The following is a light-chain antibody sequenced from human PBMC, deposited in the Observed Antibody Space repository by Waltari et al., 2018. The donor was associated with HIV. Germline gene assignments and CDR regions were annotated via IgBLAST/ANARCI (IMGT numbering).Light chain of an antibody. Sequence: QSVLTQPPSASGTPGQRVTISCSGSSSNIGIKTVNWFQQLPGTAPKLLIYNNNQRPSGVPDRFSGSKSGTSASLAISGLQSEDEADYCCAAWDDSLMGYYVFGTGTKVTVL. CDR3: AAWDDSLMGYYV. CDR2: NNN. CDR1: SSNIGIKT. V-gene: IGLV1-44*01. J-gene: IGLJ1*01.